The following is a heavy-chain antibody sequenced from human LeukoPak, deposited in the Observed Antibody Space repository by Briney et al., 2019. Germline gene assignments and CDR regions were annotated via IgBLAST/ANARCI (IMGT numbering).Heavy chain of an antibody. Sequence: GVSLRLSCAASGFGFNSYTMSWVRQAPGKGLEWVSSIGDNSSYIHYGDSVKGRFTISRDNANKVVYLQMNSLRGEDTAVYYCARAYYDSLTGFYLDGMDVWGQGTTVIVSS. CDR1: GFGFNSYT. J-gene: IGHJ6*02. D-gene: IGHD3-9*01. V-gene: IGHV3-21*01. CDR3: ARAYYDSLTGFYLDGMDV. CDR2: IGDNSSYI.